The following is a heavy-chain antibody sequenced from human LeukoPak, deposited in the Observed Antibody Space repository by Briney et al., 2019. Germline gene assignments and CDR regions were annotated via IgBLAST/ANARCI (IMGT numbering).Heavy chain of an antibody. D-gene: IGHD6-19*01. CDR2: MSSDGGDI. CDR3: SKTIAVADPTDY. J-gene: IGHJ4*02. V-gene: IGHV3-30*18. CDR1: GFTFSRYG. Sequence: QTGGSLRLSCAASGFTFSRYGMHWVRQAPGKGLEWLAVMSSDGGDIYYADSVKGRFTISRDNSKNTLYLQMNSLRAEDMAVYYCSKTIAVADPTDYWGQGTLVTVSS.